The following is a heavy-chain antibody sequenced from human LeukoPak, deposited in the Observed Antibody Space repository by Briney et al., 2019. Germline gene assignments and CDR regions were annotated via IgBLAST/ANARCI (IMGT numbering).Heavy chain of an antibody. V-gene: IGHV3-7*03. CDR3: ARGGGLDV. CDR1: GFTFSSYW. J-gene: IGHJ6*02. D-gene: IGHD3-16*01. Sequence: GGSLRLSCAASGFTFSSYWMSWARQAPGKGLEWVASINHNGNVNYYVDSVKGRFTISRDNAKNSLYLQMSNLRAEDTAVYFCARGGGLDVWGQGVTVTVSS. CDR2: INHNGNVN.